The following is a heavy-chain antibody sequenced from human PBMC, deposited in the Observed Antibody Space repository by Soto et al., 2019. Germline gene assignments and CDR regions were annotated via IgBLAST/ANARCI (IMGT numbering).Heavy chain of an antibody. Sequence: PGGSLRLSCAASGFTLSSYWMSWVRQAPGKGLEWVANIKQDGSEKYYVDSVKGRFTISRDNAKNSLYLQMNSLRAEGTAVYYCARDVTRFLWSYYYYYMDVWGKGTTVTVSS. J-gene: IGHJ6*03. CDR1: GFTLSSYW. D-gene: IGHD3-3*01. V-gene: IGHV3-7*01. CDR2: IKQDGSEK. CDR3: ARDVTRFLWSYYYYYMDV.